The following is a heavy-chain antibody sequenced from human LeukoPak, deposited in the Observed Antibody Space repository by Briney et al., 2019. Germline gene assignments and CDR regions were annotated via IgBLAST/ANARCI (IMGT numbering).Heavy chain of an antibody. D-gene: IGHD6-6*01. Sequence: SETLSLTCTVSVDSISSSSYYWGWIRQPPGKGLEWIGSIYYSGSTYYNPSRKSRVTISVDTAKNQFSLKLSSVTAADTAVYYCARDIAPRPIIDWGQGTLVTVSS. CDR3: ARDIAPRPIID. CDR2: IYYSGST. V-gene: IGHV4-39*07. J-gene: IGHJ4*02. CDR1: VDSISSSSYY.